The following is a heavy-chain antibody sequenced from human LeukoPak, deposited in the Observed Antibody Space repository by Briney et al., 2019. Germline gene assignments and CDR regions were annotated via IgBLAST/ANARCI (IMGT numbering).Heavy chain of an antibody. CDR1: GGSISSGDYY. D-gene: IGHD6-19*01. J-gene: IGHJ4*02. V-gene: IGHV4-30-4*08. CDR2: IYYSGST. Sequence: PSQTLSLTCTVSGGSISSGDYYWSWIRQPPGKGPEWIGYIYYSGSTYYNPSLKSRVTISVDTSKNQFSLKLSSVTAADTAVYYCARVWDSSGWYLDYWGQGTLVTVSS. CDR3: ARVWDSSGWYLDY.